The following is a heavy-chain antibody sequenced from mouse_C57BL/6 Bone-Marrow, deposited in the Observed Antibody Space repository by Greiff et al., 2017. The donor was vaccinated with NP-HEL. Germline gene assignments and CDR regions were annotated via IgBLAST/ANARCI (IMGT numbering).Heavy chain of an antibody. J-gene: IGHJ2*01. D-gene: IGHD1-1*01. CDR1: GFTFTDYY. CDR2: IRNKANGYTS. Sequence: EVLLVESGGGLVQPGGSLSLSCAASGFTFTDYYMSWVRQPPGKALEWLGFIRNKANGYTSEYSASVKGRFTISRDKSQSTLYLQMKARRAEDSATYYCARLSTTVVGDYWGKGTTLTVSS. V-gene: IGHV7-3*01. CDR3: ARLSTTVVGDY.